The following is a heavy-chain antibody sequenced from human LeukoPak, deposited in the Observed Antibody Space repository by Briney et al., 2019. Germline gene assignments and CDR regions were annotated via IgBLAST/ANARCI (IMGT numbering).Heavy chain of an antibody. CDR2: ISSSGGST. CDR1: GFTFSSYA. D-gene: IGHD2-2*02. Sequence: GGSLRLSCAASGFTFSSYAMSWVRQAPGKGLEWVSAISSSGGSTYYADSVKGRFTISRDNAKNSLYLQMNSLRAEDTAVYYCARGNCSSASCYTDFDYWGQGTLVTVSS. J-gene: IGHJ4*02. V-gene: IGHV3-23*01. CDR3: ARGNCSSASCYTDFDY.